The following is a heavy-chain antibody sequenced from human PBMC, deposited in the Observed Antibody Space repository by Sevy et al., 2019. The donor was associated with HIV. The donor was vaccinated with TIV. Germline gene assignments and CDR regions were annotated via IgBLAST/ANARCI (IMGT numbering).Heavy chain of an antibody. CDR3: ARVAVEYCTNDCYHRFDH. CDR2: ISYDENNR. V-gene: IGHV3-30*04. D-gene: IGHD2-8*01. CDR1: GFTFPIYS. J-gene: IGHJ4*02. Sequence: GGSLRLSCVASGFTFPIYSVVWVRRAPGKGLEWLTLISYDENNRYYADSVKGRFTISRDNSNNILYLQMTRLRVQDTVLYFCARVAVEYCTNDCYHRFDHWGLGTLVTVSS.